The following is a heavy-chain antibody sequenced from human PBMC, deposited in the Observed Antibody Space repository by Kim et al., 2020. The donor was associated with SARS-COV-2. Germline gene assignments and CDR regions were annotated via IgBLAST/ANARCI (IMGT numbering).Heavy chain of an antibody. CDR3: ATYIDYFFSY. Sequence: ATEYAVSVKGRFTVSRDDSKNTAYLQMNGLKTEDTAVYYCATYIDYFFSYWGQGILVTVSS. V-gene: IGHV3-73*01. CDR2: AT. J-gene: IGHJ4*02. D-gene: IGHD3-9*01.